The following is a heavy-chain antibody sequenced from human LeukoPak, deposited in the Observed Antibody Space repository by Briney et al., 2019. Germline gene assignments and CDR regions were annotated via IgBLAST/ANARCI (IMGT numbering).Heavy chain of an antibody. CDR3: ARVLGYSYGSERFDP. J-gene: IGHJ5*02. D-gene: IGHD5-18*01. V-gene: IGHV4-39*07. CDR2: IYYSGST. Sequence: KSSETLSLTCTVSGGSISSSSYYWGWIRQPPGKGLEWIGSIYYSGSTYYNPSLKSRVTISVDTSKNQFSLKLSSVTAADTAVYYCARVLGYSYGSERFDPWGQGTLVTVSS. CDR1: GGSISSSSYY.